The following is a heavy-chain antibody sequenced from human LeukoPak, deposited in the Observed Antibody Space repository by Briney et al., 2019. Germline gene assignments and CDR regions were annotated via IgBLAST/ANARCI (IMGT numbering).Heavy chain of an antibody. CDR2: ISGSGGST. J-gene: IGHJ4*02. Sequence: GGSLRLSCAASGFTFSSYAMSWVRQAPGKGLEWVSAISGSGGSTYYADSVKGRFTISRDNSKNTLYLQMNGLRAEDTAVYYCAKDQYCTGGVCPADYWGQGTLVTVSS. CDR1: GFTFSSYA. CDR3: AKDQYCTGGVCPADY. D-gene: IGHD2-8*02. V-gene: IGHV3-23*01.